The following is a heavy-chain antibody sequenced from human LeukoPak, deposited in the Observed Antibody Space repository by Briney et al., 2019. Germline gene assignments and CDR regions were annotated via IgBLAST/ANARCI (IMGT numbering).Heavy chain of an antibody. J-gene: IGHJ4*02. CDR2: FDPEDGET. D-gene: IGHD3-9*01. V-gene: IGHV1-24*01. Sequence: ASVKVSCKVSGYTLTELSMHWVRQAPGKGLEWMGGFDPEDGETIYAQKFQGRVTMTEDTSTDTAYMELSSLRSEDTAVYYCASQNYYDILTGYYPPIDYWGQGTLVTVSS. CDR1: GYTLTELS. CDR3: ASQNYYDILTGYYPPIDY.